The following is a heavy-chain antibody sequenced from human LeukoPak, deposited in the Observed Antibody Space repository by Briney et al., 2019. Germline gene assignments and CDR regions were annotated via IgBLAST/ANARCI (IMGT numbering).Heavy chain of an antibody. D-gene: IGHD3-9*01. Sequence: SGPTLVKPTQTLTLTCTFSGFSSSTLGVGVGWIRQPPGKAPVWLALIYWNNDNRYSPSLKSRLTITKDTSKNQVVLTMTNMDPVDTATYYCASSRYDILTGHYNFDYWGQGTLVTVSS. CDR3: ASSRYDILTGHYNFDY. CDR2: IYWNNDN. CDR1: GFSSSTLGVG. V-gene: IGHV2-5*01. J-gene: IGHJ4*02.